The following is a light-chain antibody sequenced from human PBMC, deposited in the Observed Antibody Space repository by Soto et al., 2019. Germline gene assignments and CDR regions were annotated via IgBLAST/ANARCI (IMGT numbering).Light chain of an antibody. CDR2: AVN. J-gene: IGLJ2*01. CDR3: SSYAGSNIVV. V-gene: IGLV2-8*01. CDR1: SSDVGGYNY. Sequence: QSALTQPPSASGSPGQSVTISCTGTSSDVGGYNYVSWYQQHPGKAPKLMIYAVNKRPSGVPDRFSGSKSGNTASLTVSGLQAEDEADYYCSSYAGSNIVVFGGGTKLTVL.